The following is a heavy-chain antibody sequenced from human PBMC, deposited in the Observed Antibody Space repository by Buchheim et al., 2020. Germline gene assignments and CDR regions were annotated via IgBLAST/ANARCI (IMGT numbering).Heavy chain of an antibody. V-gene: IGHV3-74*01. CDR2: INSDGSST. Sequence: EVQLVESGGGLVQPGGSLRLSCAASGFTLSSYWMHWVRQAPGKGLVWVSRINSDGSSTTYADSVKGRFTTSRDNAKNTLFLQTNSLGAEDTAVYYCARAIDYTSYSNWYDIWGQGTL. J-gene: IGHJ4*02. D-gene: IGHD3-9*01. CDR1: GFTLSSYW. CDR3: ARAIDYTSYSNWYDI.